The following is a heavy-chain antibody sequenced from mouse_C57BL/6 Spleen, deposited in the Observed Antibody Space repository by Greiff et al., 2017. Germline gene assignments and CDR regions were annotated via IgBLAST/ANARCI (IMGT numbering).Heavy chain of an antibody. Sequence: VQLQQSGAELARPGASVKLSCKASGYTFTSYGISWVKQRTGQGLEWIGEIYPRSGNTYYNEKFKGKATLTADKSSSTAYMELRSLTSEDSAVYFCARSPDYSQGPTGFAYWGQGTLVTVSA. J-gene: IGHJ3*01. CDR2: IYPRSGNT. D-gene: IGHD2-12*01. CDR3: ARSPDYSQGPTGFAY. CDR1: GYTFTSYG. V-gene: IGHV1-81*01.